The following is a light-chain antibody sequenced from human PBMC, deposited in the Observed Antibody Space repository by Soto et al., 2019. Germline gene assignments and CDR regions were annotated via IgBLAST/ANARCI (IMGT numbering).Light chain of an antibody. CDR2: GAS. J-gene: IGKJ1*01. CDR3: QQSYNTPRT. CDR1: QSISRN. V-gene: IGKV1-39*01. Sequence: DIQMTQSPSSLSASVGDRVTITCRASQSISRNLNWYQQKPGTAPKLLMFGASTLQSGVPSRFSGSGSGTDFTLTITSLQPEEFATYYCQQSYNTPRTFGQGTKVEI.